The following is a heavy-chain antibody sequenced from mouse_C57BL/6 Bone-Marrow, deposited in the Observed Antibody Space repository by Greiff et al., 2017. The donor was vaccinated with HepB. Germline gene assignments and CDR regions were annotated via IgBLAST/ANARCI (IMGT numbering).Heavy chain of an antibody. CDR2: IHPNSGST. D-gene: IGHD1-1*01. CDR1: GYTFTSYW. J-gene: IGHJ2*01. CDR3: AQRGYYGSSYYFDY. Sequence: QVQLQHPGAELVKPGASVKLSCKASGYTFTSYWMHWVKQRPGQGLEWIGMIHPNSGSTNYNEKFKSKATLTVDKSSSTAYMQLSSLTSEDSAVYYCAQRGYYGSSYYFDYWGQGTTLTVSS. V-gene: IGHV1-64*01.